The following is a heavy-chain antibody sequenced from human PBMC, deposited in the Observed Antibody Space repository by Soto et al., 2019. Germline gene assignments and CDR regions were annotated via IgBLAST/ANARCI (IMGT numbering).Heavy chain of an antibody. Sequence: EVQLVESGGGLVQPGGSLRLSCAASGFTFSDHYMDWVRQAPGKGLEWVGRAGNKAHSFTTEYAASVKGRFTISRDDSKQSLYLQMNSLKTEDTAVYYCVRVDGSYCPDYWGQGTLVTVSS. V-gene: IGHV3-72*01. CDR2: AGNKAHSFTT. D-gene: IGHD1-26*01. CDR1: GFTFSDHY. J-gene: IGHJ4*02. CDR3: VRVDGSYCPDY.